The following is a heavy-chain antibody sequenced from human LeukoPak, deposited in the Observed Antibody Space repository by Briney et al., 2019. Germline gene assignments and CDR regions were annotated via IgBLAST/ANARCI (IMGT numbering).Heavy chain of an antibody. CDR3: ARGEMATPKRTYFDY. CDR1: GGSISSSSYY. D-gene: IGHD5-24*01. Sequence: SETLSLTCTVSGGSISSSSYYWGWIRQPPGKGLEWIGSIYYSGSTYYNPSLKSRVTISVDTSKNQFSLKLSSVTAADTAVYYCARGEMATPKRTYFDYWGQGTLVTVSS. CDR2: IYYSGST. J-gene: IGHJ4*02. V-gene: IGHV4-39*07.